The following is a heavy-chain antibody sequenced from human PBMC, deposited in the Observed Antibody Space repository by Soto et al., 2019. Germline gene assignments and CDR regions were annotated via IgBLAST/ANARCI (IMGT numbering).Heavy chain of an antibody. Sequence: PGGSLRLSCAASGFTFSNCAMHWVRQAPGKGLEWVALTSYDGNNEYYTDSVKGRFTISRDNSKNTLFLQMNSPRPGDTAVYYCAKDKGVFNWATSYFDYWGQGALVTVSS. V-gene: IGHV3-30*18. CDR1: GFTFSNCA. CDR2: TSYDGNNE. J-gene: IGHJ4*02. CDR3: AKDKGVFNWATSYFDY. D-gene: IGHD1-1*01.